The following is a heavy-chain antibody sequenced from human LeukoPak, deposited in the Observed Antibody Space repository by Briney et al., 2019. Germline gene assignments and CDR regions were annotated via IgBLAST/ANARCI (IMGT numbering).Heavy chain of an antibody. CDR2: IIPILGIA. CDR3: ARDGAVTTVEH. V-gene: IGHV1-69*04. Sequence: ASVKVSCKASGGTFSSYAISWVRQAPGQGLEWMGRIIPILGIANYAQKFQGGVTITADKSTSTAYMELSSLRSEDTAVYYCARDGAVTTVEHWGQGTLVTVSS. J-gene: IGHJ1*01. D-gene: IGHD4-23*01. CDR1: GGTFSSYA.